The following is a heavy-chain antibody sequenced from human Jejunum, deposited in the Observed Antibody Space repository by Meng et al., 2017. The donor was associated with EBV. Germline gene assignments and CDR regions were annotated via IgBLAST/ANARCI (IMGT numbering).Heavy chain of an antibody. V-gene: IGHV3-53*01. CDR1: GFTVSTNY. D-gene: IGHD2-15*01. Sequence: DVQLVESGGGLIQSGGSLRLSCAASGFTVSTNYMSWVRQAPGKGLEWVSIIYSGGRTYYADSVKGRFNISRDNSKNTLYLQMNSLRAEDTAVYYCARGTSTDYSLGNWGQGALGTVAS. CDR2: IYSGGRT. CDR3: ARGTSTDYSLGN. J-gene: IGHJ4*02.